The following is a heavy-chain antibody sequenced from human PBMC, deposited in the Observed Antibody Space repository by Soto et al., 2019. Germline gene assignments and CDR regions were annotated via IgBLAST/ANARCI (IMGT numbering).Heavy chain of an antibody. CDR2: IKSKTDGGTT. Sequence: GGSLRLSCAASGFTFSNAWMSWVRQAPGKGLEWVGRIKSKTDGGTTDYAAPVKGRFTITRDDSKTTLYLQMNSLKTEDTAVYYCTTDTAVIVGATDYWGQGTLVTVSS. CDR1: GFTFSNAW. V-gene: IGHV3-15*01. CDR3: TTDTAVIVGATDY. D-gene: IGHD1-26*01. J-gene: IGHJ4*02.